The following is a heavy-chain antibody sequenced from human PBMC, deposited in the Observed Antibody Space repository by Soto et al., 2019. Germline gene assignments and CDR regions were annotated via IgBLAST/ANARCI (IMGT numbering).Heavy chain of an antibody. CDR3: AREGSAAAGTVYYYGMDV. D-gene: IGHD6-13*01. CDR1: GGTFSSYA. CDR2: IIPIFGTA. V-gene: IGHV1-69*13. Sequence: VASVKVSCKASGGTFSSYAISWVRQAPGQGLEWMGGIIPIFGTANYAQKFQGRVTITADESTSTAYMELSSLRSEDTAVYYCAREGSAAAGTVYYYGMDVWGQGTTVTVSS. J-gene: IGHJ6*02.